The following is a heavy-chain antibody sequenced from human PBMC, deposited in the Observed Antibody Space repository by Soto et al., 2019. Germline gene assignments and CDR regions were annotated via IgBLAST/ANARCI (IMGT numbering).Heavy chain of an antibody. J-gene: IGHJ4*02. D-gene: IGHD2-8*01. CDR2: INHSGST. CDR1: GGSFSGYY. Sequence: PSETLSLTCAVYGGSFSGYYWSWIRQPPGKGLEWIGEINHSGSTNYNPSLKSRVTISVDTSKNQFSLKLSSVTAADTAVYYCAREEVLMVYAAFDYWGQGTLVTVSS. CDR3: AREEVLMVYAAFDY. V-gene: IGHV4-34*01.